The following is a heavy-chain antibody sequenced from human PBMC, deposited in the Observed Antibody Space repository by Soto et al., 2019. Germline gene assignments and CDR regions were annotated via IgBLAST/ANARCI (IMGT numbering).Heavy chain of an antibody. CDR3: ARTGFYDFWSGSLIDY. J-gene: IGHJ4*02. CDR2: ISYDGSNK. V-gene: IGHV3-30-3*01. CDR1: GFTFSSYA. Sequence: QVQLVESGGGVVQPGRSLRLSCAASGFTFSSYAMHWVRQAPGKGLEWVAVISYDGSNKYYADSVKGRFTISRDNSKNMLYLQMNCLRAEDTAVYYCARTGFYDFWSGSLIDYWGQGTLLTVSS. D-gene: IGHD3-3*01.